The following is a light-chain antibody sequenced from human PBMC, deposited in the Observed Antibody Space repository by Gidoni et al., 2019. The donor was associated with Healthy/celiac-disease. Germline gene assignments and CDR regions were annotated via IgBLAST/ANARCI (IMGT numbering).Light chain of an antibody. CDR3: QQYNNWPRT. J-gene: IGKJ1*01. Sequence: IVMTHSPATLSVSPGERATLSCRASQSVINYLAWYQQKPGQAPNLLIYGASTRATGIPARFSGSWSGTEFTLTISSLQSEDFAVYYCQQYNNWPRTFGQGTKVEIK. V-gene: IGKV3-15*01. CDR1: QSVINY. CDR2: GAS.